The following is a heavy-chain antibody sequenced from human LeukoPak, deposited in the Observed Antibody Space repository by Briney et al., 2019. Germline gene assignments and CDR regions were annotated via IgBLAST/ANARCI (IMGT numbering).Heavy chain of an antibody. CDR2: IYYSGST. Sequence: PSETLSLTCTVSGGSISSYYWSWIRQPPGKGLEWTGYIYYSGSTNYNPSLKSRATISVDTSKNQFSLKLSSVTAADTAVYYCARDSPTDYDSSGSYYRRRLYAFDIWGQGTMVTVSS. D-gene: IGHD3-22*01. CDR3: ARDSPTDYDSSGSYYRRRLYAFDI. CDR1: GGSISSYY. V-gene: IGHV4-59*12. J-gene: IGHJ3*02.